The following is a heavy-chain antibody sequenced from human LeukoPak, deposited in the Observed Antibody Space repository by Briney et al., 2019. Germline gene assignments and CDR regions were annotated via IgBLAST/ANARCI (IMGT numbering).Heavy chain of an antibody. V-gene: IGHV4-59*01. D-gene: IGHD1-26*01. Sequence: SEILSLTCIVSGGSFSSSYWSWIRQPPGKGLEWIAYIYSNGNTNSNPSLKSRVTIAVDTSQSQFSLKLSSVTAADTAVYYCARGLVGLTPHAGVFQIWGQGTKVTVSS. CDR2: IYSNGNT. J-gene: IGHJ3*02. CDR3: ARGLVGLTPHAGVFQI. CDR1: GGSFSSSY.